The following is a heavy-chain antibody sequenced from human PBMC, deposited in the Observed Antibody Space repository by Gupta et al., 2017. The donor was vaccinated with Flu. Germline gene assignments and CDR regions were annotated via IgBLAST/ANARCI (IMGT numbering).Heavy chain of an antibody. CDR2: TWNDGSKK. D-gene: IGHD2-21*01. V-gene: IGHV3-33*04. CDR3: ARGSANLWGDS. CDR1: GFTFNVYG. Sequence: QVRLVESGGGVVQPGTYLRLACVPSGFTFNVYGMHWVRQAPVKGLEWVALTWNDGSKKFYADSVKGRFTISRYNSNNTSYLQMNNVGVEDTGLYYCARGSANLWGDSWGQGTLLTVAS. J-gene: IGHJ4*02.